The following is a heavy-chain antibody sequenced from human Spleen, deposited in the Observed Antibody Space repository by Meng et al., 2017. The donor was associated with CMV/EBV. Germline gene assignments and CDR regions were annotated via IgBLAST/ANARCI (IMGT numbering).Heavy chain of an antibody. CDR3: ARGVATNWFHP. D-gene: IGHD5-12*01. Sequence: GGSLRLSCAASGFTFSRYWMSWVRQAPGKGLEWVANINEDGSEKYYVDSVKGRFTISRDNAKNSLYLQMNSLRAEDTAVYYCARGVATNWFHPWGQGTLVTVSS. CDR2: INEDGSEK. J-gene: IGHJ5*02. CDR1: GFTFSRYW. V-gene: IGHV3-7*04.